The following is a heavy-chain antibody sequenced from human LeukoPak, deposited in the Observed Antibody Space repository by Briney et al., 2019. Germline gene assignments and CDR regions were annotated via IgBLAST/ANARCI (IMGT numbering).Heavy chain of an antibody. J-gene: IGHJ4*02. CDR2: LSHDGSNK. CDR3: ARETTIGGDY. Sequence: GGSLRLSCAASKFTFSNYAMHWVRQAPGKGLEWVAVLSHDGSNKYYADSVKGRFTISRDNSKNTLYLQMNSLRAEDTAVYYCARETTIGGDYWGQGTLVTVSS. CDR1: KFTFSNYA. D-gene: IGHD3-16*01. V-gene: IGHV3-30-3*01.